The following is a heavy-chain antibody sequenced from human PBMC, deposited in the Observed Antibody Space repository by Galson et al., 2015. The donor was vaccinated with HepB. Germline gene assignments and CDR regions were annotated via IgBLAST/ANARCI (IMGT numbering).Heavy chain of an antibody. J-gene: IGHJ4*02. CDR2: ISYDGSNK. V-gene: IGHV3-30-3*01. D-gene: IGHD3-10*01. Sequence: SLRLSCAASGFTFSSYAMHWVRQAPGKGLEWVAVISYDGSNKYYADSVKGRFTISRDNSKNTLYLQMNSLRAEDTAVYYCATNYYGSGGADYWGQGTLVTVSS. CDR3: ATNYYGSGGADY. CDR1: GFTFSSYA.